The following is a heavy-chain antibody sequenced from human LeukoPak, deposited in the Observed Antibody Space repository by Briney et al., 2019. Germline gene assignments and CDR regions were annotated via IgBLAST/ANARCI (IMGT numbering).Heavy chain of an antibody. CDR2: IIPIFGTA. V-gene: IGHV1-69*13. J-gene: IGHJ4*02. CDR1: RGTLSICA. CDR3: ARDWSHGRITSCDLKGVVDY. D-gene: IGHD3-3*01. Sequence: ASVKVSCNVPRGTLSICAFSRVRQAPGQGLEWMGGIIPIFGTANYAQKFQGRVTITADESTRTGYMELSSLRFEFTAVYYCARDWSHGRITSCDLKGVVDYWGQGTLVTVSS.